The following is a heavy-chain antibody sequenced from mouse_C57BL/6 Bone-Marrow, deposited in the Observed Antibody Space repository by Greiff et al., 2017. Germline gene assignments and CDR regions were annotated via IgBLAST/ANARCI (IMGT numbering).Heavy chain of an antibody. CDR2: ISSGGSYT. CDR1: GFTFSSYG. J-gene: IGHJ1*03. CDR3: ARQSGSYYSNYFDV. V-gene: IGHV5-6*02. Sequence: DVKLVESGGDLVKPGGSLKLSCAASGFTFSSYGMSWVRQTPDKRLEWVATISSGGSYTYYPDSVKGRFTISRDNAKNTLYLQMSSLKSEYTAMYYCARQSGSYYSNYFDVWGTGTTVTVSS. D-gene: IGHD2-5*01.